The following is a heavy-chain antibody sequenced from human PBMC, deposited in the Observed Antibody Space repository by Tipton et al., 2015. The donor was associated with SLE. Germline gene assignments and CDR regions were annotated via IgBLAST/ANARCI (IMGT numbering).Heavy chain of an antibody. CDR1: GGSIINGGYY. V-gene: IGHV4-31*03. D-gene: IGHD1-1*01. J-gene: IGHJ5*02. Sequence: TLSLTCTVSGGSIINGGYYWSWIRQHPGKGLEWIGYIDYSGNTYYKSSLKSRVTVSLDTSRNQFSLQLRSVAAADTAVYYCAIGTRWFDPWGQGILVTVSS. CDR3: AIGTRWFDP. CDR2: IDYSGNT.